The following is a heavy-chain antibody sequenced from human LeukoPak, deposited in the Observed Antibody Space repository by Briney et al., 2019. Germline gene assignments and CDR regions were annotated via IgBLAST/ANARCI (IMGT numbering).Heavy chain of an antibody. V-gene: IGHV3-48*02. Sequence: GGSLRLSCAASGFTFSRYTMHWVRQAPGKGLEWVSYISSSSNAIYYADSVKGRFTISRDNARNSLYLQMDSLRDEDTAVYYCARGGQRAFDIWGQGTMVTVAS. CDR2: ISSSSNAI. CDR3: ARGGQRAFDI. D-gene: IGHD5-24*01. CDR1: GFTFSRYT. J-gene: IGHJ3*02.